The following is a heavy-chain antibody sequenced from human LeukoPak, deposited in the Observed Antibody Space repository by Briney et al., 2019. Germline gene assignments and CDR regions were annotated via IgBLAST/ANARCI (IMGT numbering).Heavy chain of an antibody. V-gene: IGHV3-21*01. CDR3: ARLRRNGDSGGFYYSYDS. Sequence: PGGSLRLSCAASGLTHSSFSINWVRQAPGKALEWVSSITVASYIYYADSVRGRFTISRDNAKNSLYLQMNSLRAEDTGVYYCARLRRNGDSGGFYYSYDSWGQGTLVTVSS. CDR2: ITVASYI. CDR1: GLTHSSFS. D-gene: IGHD2-21*01. J-gene: IGHJ4*02.